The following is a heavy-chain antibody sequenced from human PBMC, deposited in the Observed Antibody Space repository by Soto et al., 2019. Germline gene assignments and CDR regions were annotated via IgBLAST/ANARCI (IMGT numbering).Heavy chain of an antibody. CDR1: GGTFSRYA. Sequence: ASVKVSCKASGGTFSRYAFSWVRQAPGQGLEWMGGIVPIYGTRGFAQKFQGRLTITADEPTRTAYMELSSLRSEDTAVYYCARDLDYYGSGSHYYYGMGVWGQGTTVTVSS. D-gene: IGHD3-10*01. J-gene: IGHJ6*02. CDR2: IVPIYGTR. CDR3: ARDLDYYGSGSHYYYGMGV. V-gene: IGHV1-69*13.